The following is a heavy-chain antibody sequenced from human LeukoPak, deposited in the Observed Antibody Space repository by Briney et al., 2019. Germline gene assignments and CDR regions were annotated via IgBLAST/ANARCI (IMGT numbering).Heavy chain of an antibody. CDR2: ISWNSGSI. CDR1: GFTFDDYA. V-gene: IGHV3-9*01. D-gene: IGHD1-26*01. CDR3: ARWDSGNYYGIGN. Sequence: GGSLRLSCAASGFTFDDYAMHWVRQAPGKGLEWVSGISWNSGSIGYADSVKGRFAISRDNAKNSLYLRMNSLRAEDTALYYCARWDSGNYYGIGNWGQGTLVTVSS. J-gene: IGHJ4*02.